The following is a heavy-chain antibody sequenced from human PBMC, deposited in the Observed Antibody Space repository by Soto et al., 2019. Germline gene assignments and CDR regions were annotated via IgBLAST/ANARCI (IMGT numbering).Heavy chain of an antibody. CDR3: ARVLYYDFWSGYYIGAAGGVACFDP. D-gene: IGHD3-3*01. V-gene: IGHV1-8*01. Sequence: ASVKVSCKASGYTFTSYDINWVRQATGQGFEWMGWMNPNSGNTGYAQKFQGRVTMTRDTSITTAYMELSSLRSEDTAVYYCARVLYYDFWSGYYIGAAGGVACFDPWGQGTLVTVSS. CDR1: GYTFTSYD. CDR2: MNPNSGNT. J-gene: IGHJ5*02.